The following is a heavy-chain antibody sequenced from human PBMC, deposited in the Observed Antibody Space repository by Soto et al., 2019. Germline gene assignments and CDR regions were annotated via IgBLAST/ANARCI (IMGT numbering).Heavy chain of an antibody. Sequence: QVQVEQSGAEVKKPGSSVKVSCKASGGTFSTAAISWVRQAPGQGLEWMGGIMPIFRTADYAQKFQGRVTITADESTSTAYLELRSLSSEDTAIYYCARDQDRLQLGGNYYYIMDVWGQGTTVTVSS. CDR3: ARDQDRLQLGGNYYYIMDV. V-gene: IGHV1-69*12. CDR1: GGTFSTAA. J-gene: IGHJ6*02. D-gene: IGHD5-12*01. CDR2: IMPIFRTA.